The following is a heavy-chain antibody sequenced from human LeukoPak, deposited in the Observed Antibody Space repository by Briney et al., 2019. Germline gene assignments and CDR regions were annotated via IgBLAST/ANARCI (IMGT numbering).Heavy chain of an antibody. Sequence: SETLSLTCAVYGGSFSGYYWSWIRQPPGKGLEWIGYIYTSGPTNYNPSLKSRVTMSSDTSKNQFSLKLDSVTAADTAVYYCARSRPAPKEFDHWGQGTLVTVSS. J-gene: IGHJ4*02. CDR1: GGSFSGYY. CDR2: IYTSGPT. CDR3: ARSRPAPKEFDH. D-gene: IGHD2-2*01. V-gene: IGHV4-4*09.